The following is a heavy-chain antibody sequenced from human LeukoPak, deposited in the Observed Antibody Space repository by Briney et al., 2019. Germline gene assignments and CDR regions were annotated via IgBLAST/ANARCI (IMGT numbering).Heavy chain of an antibody. CDR2: ISGSGGST. D-gene: IGHD4-23*01. J-gene: IGHJ4*02. Sequence: GGSLRLSCAASGFTVRSNYMSWVRQAPGKGLEWVSAISGSGGSTYYADSVKGRFTISRDNSKNTLYLQMNSLRAEDTAVYYCAKGGGGNGGYFDYWGQGTLVTVSS. CDR1: GFTVRSNY. CDR3: AKGGGGNGGYFDY. V-gene: IGHV3-23*01.